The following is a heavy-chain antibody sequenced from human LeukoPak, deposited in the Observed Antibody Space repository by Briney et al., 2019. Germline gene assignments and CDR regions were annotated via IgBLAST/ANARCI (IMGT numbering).Heavy chain of an antibody. CDR2: ISFSGSRT. CDR1: GFTFSSYA. V-gene: IGHV3-23*01. J-gene: IGHJ5*02. D-gene: IGHD2-2*01. CDR3: ARDDCSSISCYHNWFDP. Sequence: GGSLRLSCAASGFTFSSYAMSWVRQAPGKGLEWVSAISFSGSRTYYADSVKGRFTISRDNAKNSLYLQMNSLRAEDTAVYYCARDDCSSISCYHNWFDPWGQGTLVTVSS.